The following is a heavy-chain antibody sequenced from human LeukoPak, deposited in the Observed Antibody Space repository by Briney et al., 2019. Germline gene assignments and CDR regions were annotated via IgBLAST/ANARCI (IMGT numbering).Heavy chain of an antibody. J-gene: IGHJ4*02. CDR1: GFTFSTYE. D-gene: IGHD1-7*01. CDR3: ARGGWNFFLNF. CDR2: IRSNGTPI. Sequence: GGSLRLSCAASGFTFSTYEMNWVRQAPGKGLEWVSYIRSNGTPIYYTDTVKGRFTISRDNAKNSLYLQMNSRRAEDTAGYYCARGGWNFFLNFWGQGTLATVSS. V-gene: IGHV3-48*03.